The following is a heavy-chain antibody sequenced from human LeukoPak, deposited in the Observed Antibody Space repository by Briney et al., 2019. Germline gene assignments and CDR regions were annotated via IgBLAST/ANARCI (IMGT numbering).Heavy chain of an antibody. D-gene: IGHD3-9*01. CDR3: ALANYDILTGYSNWFDP. Sequence: SETLSLTCTVSGGSISSSSYYWGWIRQPPGKGLEWIGSIYYSGSTCYNPSLKSRVTISVDTSKNQFSLKLSSVTAADTAVYYCALANYDILTGYSNWFDPWGQGTLVTVSS. CDR2: IYYSGST. CDR1: GGSISSSSYY. V-gene: IGHV4-39*01. J-gene: IGHJ5*02.